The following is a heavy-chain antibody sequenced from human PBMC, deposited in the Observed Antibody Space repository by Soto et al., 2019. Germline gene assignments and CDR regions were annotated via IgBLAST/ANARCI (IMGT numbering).Heavy chain of an antibody. CDR2: ISYDGSKK. V-gene: IGHV3-30*03. CDR1: GFTFRNYA. D-gene: IGHD4-17*01. CDR3: VRAPGSATVTTSYVDY. Sequence: GSLRLSCAASGFTFRNYAMHRVRQAPGKGLEWVVVISYDGSKKYYADSLEGRFTISRDNSNNTLYLQMNSLTDEDTAVYYCVRAPGSATVTTSYVDYWGQGTLVTVSS. J-gene: IGHJ4*02.